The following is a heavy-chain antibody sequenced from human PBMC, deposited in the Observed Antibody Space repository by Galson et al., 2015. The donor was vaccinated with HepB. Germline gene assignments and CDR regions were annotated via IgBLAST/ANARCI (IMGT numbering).Heavy chain of an antibody. V-gene: IGHV6-1*01. CDR3: ARDRSIPVSGKGYYYGMDV. CDR1: GDSVSSNGAA. Sequence: CAISGDSVSSNGAAWSWIRQSPSRGLEWLGRIYYRSKWYNDYIISVKSRITINPDTSKNQFSLQLNSVTPEDTAVYYCARDRSIPVSGKGYYYGMDVWGQGTTITVSS. D-gene: IGHD6-19*01. CDR2: IYYRSKWYN. J-gene: IGHJ6*02.